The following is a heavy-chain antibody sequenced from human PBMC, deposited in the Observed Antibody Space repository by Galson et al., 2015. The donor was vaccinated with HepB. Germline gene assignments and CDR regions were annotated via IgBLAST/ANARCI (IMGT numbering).Heavy chain of an antibody. D-gene: IGHD5-18*01. J-gene: IGHJ4*02. CDR1: GYTFTSYG. CDR2: ISAYNGNT. Sequence: SVKVSCKASGYTFTSYGISWVRQAPGQGLEWMGWISAYNGNTNYAQKLQGRVTMTTDTSTSTAYMELRSLRSDDTAVYYCARVIARGYSYGYRYWGQGTLVTVSS. V-gene: IGHV1-18*01. CDR3: ARVIARGYSYGYRY.